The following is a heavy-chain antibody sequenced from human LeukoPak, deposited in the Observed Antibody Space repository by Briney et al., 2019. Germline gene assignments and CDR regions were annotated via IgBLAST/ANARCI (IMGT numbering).Heavy chain of an antibody. CDR1: GFTFSTYW. CDR3: ARSEYSASHVDY. Sequence: GGSLRLSCAASGFTFSTYWMHWVRQAPGKGLVWVSRINSDGSSTTYADSVKGRFTISRDNAKNTLYLQINSLTAEDTALYYCARSEYSASHVDYWGQGTLVTVSS. D-gene: IGHD1-26*01. V-gene: IGHV3-74*01. J-gene: IGHJ4*02. CDR2: INSDGSST.